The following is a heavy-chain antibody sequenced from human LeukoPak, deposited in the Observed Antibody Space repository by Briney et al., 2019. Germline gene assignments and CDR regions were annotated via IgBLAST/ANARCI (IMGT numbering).Heavy chain of an antibody. CDR2: IFSSGTI. V-gene: IGHV4-4*09. D-gene: IGHD1-26*01. CDR3: ARHQDSATQKHYLDS. J-gene: IGHJ4*02. CDR1: GASLSNFS. Sequence: SETLSLTCTVSGASLSNFSWSWVRQSPGKGLEWIGFIFSSGTINYNPSLASRVAMSLDTSKNQFSLRLNSVTAADTAVYYCARHQDSATQKHYLDSWGQGTLATVSS.